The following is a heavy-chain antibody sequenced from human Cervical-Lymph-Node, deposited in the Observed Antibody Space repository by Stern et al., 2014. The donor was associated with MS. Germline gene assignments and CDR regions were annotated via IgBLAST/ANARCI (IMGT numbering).Heavy chain of an antibody. J-gene: IGHJ4*02. D-gene: IGHD2-2*02. Sequence: QVQLVQSGAEVKNPGASVKVSCKASGYSFTGYYIHWVRQAPGQGLEWMGWINPNSGDTNYAQKFQGRVTMARDTSISTAYMELSSLRPDDTAVYYCARDLGWYQLLYCGGYWGQGTLVTVSS. CDR3: ARDLGWYQLLYCGGY. V-gene: IGHV1-2*02. CDR1: GYSFTGYY. CDR2: INPNSGDT.